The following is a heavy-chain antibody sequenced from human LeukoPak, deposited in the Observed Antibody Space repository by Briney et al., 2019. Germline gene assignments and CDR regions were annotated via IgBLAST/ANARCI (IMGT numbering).Heavy chain of an antibody. Sequence: ASVRVSCKASGYTFTTYAMHWVRQAPGQRLEWMGWINADSGDTKYSQRFQGRVTITRDTSAYTAYMELRSLISEDTAVYYCARAPYDFLTGYSLNWFDPWGQGTLVTVSP. J-gene: IGHJ5*02. CDR2: INADSGDT. CDR3: ARAPYDFLTGYSLNWFDP. CDR1: GYTFTTYA. D-gene: IGHD3-9*01. V-gene: IGHV1-3*01.